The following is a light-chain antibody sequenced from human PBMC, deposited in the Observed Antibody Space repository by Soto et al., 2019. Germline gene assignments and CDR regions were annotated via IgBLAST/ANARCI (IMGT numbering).Light chain of an antibody. CDR1: QGLNSY. Sequence: DIKLTQSPSLLSASVGDSVTITCRASQGLNSYLAWYQKKAGKAPQLLIYATSTLQTGVPSRCSGSGSGTEFTLTINSVQPEDFATYYCQRLNSNLLFSFGPGTTVDLK. J-gene: IGKJ3*01. CDR3: QRLNSNLLFS. CDR2: ATS. V-gene: IGKV1-9*01.